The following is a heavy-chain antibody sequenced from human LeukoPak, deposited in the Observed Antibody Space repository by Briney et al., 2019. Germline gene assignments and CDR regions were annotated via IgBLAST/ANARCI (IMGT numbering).Heavy chain of an antibody. J-gene: IGHJ4*02. D-gene: IGHD3-22*01. Sequence: GASVKVSCKASGYTFTNYGINWVRQAPGQGLEWMGWISAYNGSTNYAQKVQGRVTMTTDTSTSTAYMELRSLRSDDTAVYYCARDSSGYPRDASDYWGQGTLVTVSS. V-gene: IGHV1-18*01. CDR3: ARDSSGYPRDASDY. CDR2: ISAYNGST. CDR1: GYTFTNYG.